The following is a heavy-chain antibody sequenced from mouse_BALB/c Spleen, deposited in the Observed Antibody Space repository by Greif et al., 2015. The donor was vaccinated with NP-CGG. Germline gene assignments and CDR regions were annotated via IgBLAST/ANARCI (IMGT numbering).Heavy chain of an antibody. CDR1: GDSITSGY. V-gene: IGHV3-8*02. J-gene: IGHJ3*01. Sequence: VHVKQSGPSLVKPSQTLSLTCSVTGDSITSGYWNCIRKFPGNKLEYMGYISYSGSTYYNPSLKSRISITRDTSKNQYYLQLNSVTTEDTATYYCARGWDPFAYWGQGTLVTVSA. D-gene: IGHD4-1*01. CDR3: ARGWDPFAY. CDR2: ISYSGST.